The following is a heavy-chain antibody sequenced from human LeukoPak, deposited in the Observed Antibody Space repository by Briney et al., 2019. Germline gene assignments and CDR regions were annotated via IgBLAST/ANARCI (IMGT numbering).Heavy chain of an antibody. D-gene: IGHD3-16*01. CDR3: AKDMGGGGY. Sequence: GGSLRLSCAASGFTFSSYAMSWVRQARGKGLEWISAISGSGGSTYYADSVKGRFTISRHNSMNPQYVQMNSLRAEDTAVYYCAKDMGGGGYWGQGTLVTVSS. CDR1: GFTFSSYA. V-gene: IGHV3-23*01. CDR2: ISGSGGST. J-gene: IGHJ4*02.